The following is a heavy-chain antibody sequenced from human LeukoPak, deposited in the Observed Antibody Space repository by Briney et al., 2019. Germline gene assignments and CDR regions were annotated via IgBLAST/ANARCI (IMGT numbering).Heavy chain of an antibody. CDR2: IYYSGST. V-gene: IGHV4-59*06. CDR3: ARDRRRGTVTTVFDY. Sequence: KASETLSLTCTVSGGSISSYYWSWIRQHPGKGLEWIGYIYYSGSTYYNPSLKSRVTISVDTSKNQFSLKLSSVTAADTAVYYCARDRRRGTVTTVFDYWGQGTLVTVSS. D-gene: IGHD4-17*01. J-gene: IGHJ4*02. CDR1: GGSISSYY.